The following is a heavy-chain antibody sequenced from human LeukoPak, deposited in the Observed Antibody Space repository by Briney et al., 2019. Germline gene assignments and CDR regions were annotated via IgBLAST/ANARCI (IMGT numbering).Heavy chain of an antibody. J-gene: IGHJ4*02. CDR3: ATGYCSSTSCYSLLL. D-gene: IGHD2-2*02. CDR1: GYTFTTYD. CDR2: IIPILGIA. Sequence: ASVKVSCKASGYTFTTYDLSWVRQAPGQGLEWMGRIIPILGIANYAQKFQGRVTITADKSTSTAYMELSSLRSEDTAVYYCATGYCSSTSCYSLLLWGQGTLVTVSS. V-gene: IGHV1-69*04.